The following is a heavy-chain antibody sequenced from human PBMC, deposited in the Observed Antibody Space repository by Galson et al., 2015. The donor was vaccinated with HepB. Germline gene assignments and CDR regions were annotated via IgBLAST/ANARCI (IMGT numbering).Heavy chain of an antibody. D-gene: IGHD3-10*01. CDR3: TTRITMVRGRARFGSDY. V-gene: IGHV3-73*01. J-gene: IGHJ4*02. CDR1: GFTFSCSA. Sequence: SLRLSCAASGFTFSCSAMHWVRQASGKGLEWVGRIRSKANSYATAYAASVKGRFTIARDDSKNTAFLQMNSLNTEDTAVYYCTTRITMVRGRARFGSDYWGQGTLVTVSS. CDR2: IRSKANSYAT.